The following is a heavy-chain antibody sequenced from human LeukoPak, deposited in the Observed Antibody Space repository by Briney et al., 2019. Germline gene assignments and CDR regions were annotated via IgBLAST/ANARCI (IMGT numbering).Heavy chain of an antibody. CDR1: GGSISSGSYY. Sequence: SETLSLTCTVSGGSISSGSYYWSWIRQPAGKGLEWIGRIYTSGSTNYNPSLKSQVTISVDTSKNQFSLKLSSVTAADTAVYYCARDREITIFGVGYYYGMDVWGQGTTVTVSS. J-gene: IGHJ6*02. CDR2: IYTSGST. V-gene: IGHV4-61*02. D-gene: IGHD3-3*01. CDR3: ARDREITIFGVGYYYGMDV.